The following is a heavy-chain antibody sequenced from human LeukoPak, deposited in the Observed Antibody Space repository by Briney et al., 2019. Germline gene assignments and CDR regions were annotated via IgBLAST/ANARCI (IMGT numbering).Heavy chain of an antibody. CDR2: IIASFGTA. Sequence: GASLTVSCKASGGTFSSYAISWVRQAPGQGLEWMGGIIASFGTANYAQKFQGRVTITADESTSTAYMELSSLRSEDTAVYYCARWGIAAAGTSDAFDIWGQGTMVTVSS. CDR1: GGTFSSYA. J-gene: IGHJ3*02. CDR3: ARWGIAAAGTSDAFDI. D-gene: IGHD6-13*01. V-gene: IGHV1-69*13.